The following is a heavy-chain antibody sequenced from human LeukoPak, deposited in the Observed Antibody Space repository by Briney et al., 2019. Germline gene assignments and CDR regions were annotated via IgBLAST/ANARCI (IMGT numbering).Heavy chain of an antibody. CDR2: IYSGGST. CDR3: ARTPYSSGWYVY. D-gene: IGHD6-19*01. CDR1: GFTVSSNY. Sequence: GGSLRLSCAASGFTVSSNYMSWVRQAPGEGLEWVSVIYSGGSTYYADSVKGRFTISRDNSKNTLYLQMNSLRAEDTAVYYCARTPYSSGWYVYWGQGTLVTVSS. J-gene: IGHJ4*02. V-gene: IGHV3-66*02.